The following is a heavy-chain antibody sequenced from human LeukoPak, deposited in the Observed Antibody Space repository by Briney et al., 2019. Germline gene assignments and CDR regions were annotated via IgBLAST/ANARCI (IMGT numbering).Heavy chain of an antibody. CDR1: GFTSIAYA. CDR2: ISGGGVTT. D-gene: IGHD3-16*01. Sequence: GGSLRLSCAGSGFTSIAYALTWARQAPGKGLEWVSGISGGGVTTYYADSVKGRFTISRDNSKNTLYLQMNSLRADDTAIYYCARNQQLGGHSYYYYGMDVWGQGTTVTVSS. J-gene: IGHJ6*02. V-gene: IGHV3-23*01. CDR3: ARNQQLGGHSYYYYGMDV.